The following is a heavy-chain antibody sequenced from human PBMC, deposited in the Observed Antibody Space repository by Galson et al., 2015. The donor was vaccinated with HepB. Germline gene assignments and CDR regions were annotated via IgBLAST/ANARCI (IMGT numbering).Heavy chain of an antibody. J-gene: IGHJ4*02. Sequence: SLRLSCAASGFTFSSYGMHWVRHAPGKGLEWVAFIQYDGSNKYYADSVKGRFTISRDNSKNTLYVQMNSLRAEDTAVYYCAKDQGDYGNYVFLFDHWGQGTLVTVSS. CDR1: GFTFSSYG. CDR2: IQYDGSNK. CDR3: AKDQGDYGNYVFLFDH. V-gene: IGHV3-30*02. D-gene: IGHD4-11*01.